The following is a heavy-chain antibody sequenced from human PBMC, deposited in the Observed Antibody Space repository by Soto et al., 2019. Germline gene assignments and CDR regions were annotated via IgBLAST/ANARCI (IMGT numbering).Heavy chain of an antibody. J-gene: IGHJ4*02. V-gene: IGHV3-53*01. D-gene: IGHD1-20*01. CDR1: GFTVSSNY. Sequence: EGYLRLSCAASGFTVSSNYMSWVRQAPGKGLEWVSVIYSGGSTYYADSVKGRFTISRDNSKNTLYLQTNSLRAEDTAVYYCTRSYNWNGHDSWGQGTPVTVSS. CDR2: IYSGGST. CDR3: TRSYNWNGHDS.